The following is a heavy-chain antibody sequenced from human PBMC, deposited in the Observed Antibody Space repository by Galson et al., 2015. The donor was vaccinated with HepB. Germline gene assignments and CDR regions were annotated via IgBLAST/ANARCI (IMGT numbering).Heavy chain of an antibody. CDR3: ARAGSSSWWDYYYYMDV. D-gene: IGHD6-13*01. CDR1: GYTFTSYG. V-gene: IGHV1-18*01. J-gene: IGHJ6*03. CDR2: ISAYNGNT. Sequence: SVKVSCKASGYTFTSYGISWVRQAPGQGLEWMGWISAYNGNTNYAQKLQGRVTMTTDTSTSTAYMELRSLRSDDTAVYYCARAGSSSWWDYYYYMDVWGKGTTVTVSS.